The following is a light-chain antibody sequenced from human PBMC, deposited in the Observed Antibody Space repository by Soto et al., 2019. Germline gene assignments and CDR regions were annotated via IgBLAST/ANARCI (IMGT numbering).Light chain of an antibody. Sequence: SVLTQPPSVSGAPGQKVTISCSGSSSNIGNNYVSWYQQLPGTAPKLLIYDNDRRPSGIPDQFSGSKSGTSATLGITGLQTGEEADYYCGTWDSSLSNGVFGGGTKLTVL. CDR1: SSNIGNNY. CDR2: DND. CDR3: GTWDSSLSNGV. V-gene: IGLV1-51*01. J-gene: IGLJ2*01.